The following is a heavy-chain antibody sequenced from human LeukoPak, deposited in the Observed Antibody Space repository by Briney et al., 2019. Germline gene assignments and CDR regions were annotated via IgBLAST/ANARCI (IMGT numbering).Heavy chain of an antibody. CDR3: ARDHRSQSHDAFDI. CDR1: GFTFSSYS. CDR2: ISSSSSYI. V-gene: IGHV3-21*01. Sequence: GGSLRLSCAASGFTFSSYSMNWVRQAPGKGLEWVSSISSSSSYIYYADSVKGRFTISRDNAKNSLYLQMNSLRAEDTAVYYCARDHRSQSHDAFDIWGQGTMVTVSS. J-gene: IGHJ3*02.